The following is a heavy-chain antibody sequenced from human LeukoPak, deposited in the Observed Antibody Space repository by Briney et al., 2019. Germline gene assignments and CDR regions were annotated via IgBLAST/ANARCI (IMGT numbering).Heavy chain of an antibody. D-gene: IGHD3-10*01. J-gene: IGHJ5*02. CDR2: IYHSGST. CDR1: GYSISSGYY. V-gene: IGHV4-38-2*02. Sequence: PSETLSLTCTVSGYSISSGYYWGWIRQPPGKGLEWIGSIYHSGSTYYNPSLKSRVTISVDTSKNQFSLKLSSVTAADTAVYYCARSTTTIHGSGKFWFDPWGQGTLVTASS. CDR3: ARSTTTIHGSGKFWFDP.